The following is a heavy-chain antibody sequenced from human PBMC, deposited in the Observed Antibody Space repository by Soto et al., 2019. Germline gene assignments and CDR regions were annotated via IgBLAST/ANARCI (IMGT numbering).Heavy chain of an antibody. J-gene: IGHJ6*03. CDR1: GGSISSGGYY. CDR2: IYYSGST. Sequence: TSATLSLTCTVSGGSISSGGYYWGWIRQPPGKGLEWIGSIYYSGSTYYNPSLKSRVTISVDTSKNQFSLKLSSVTAADTAVYYCARQSSGYCSGGSCRFYYYYYYMDVWGKGTTVTVSS. CDR3: ARQSSGYCSGGSCRFYYYYYYMDV. V-gene: IGHV4-39*01. D-gene: IGHD2-15*01.